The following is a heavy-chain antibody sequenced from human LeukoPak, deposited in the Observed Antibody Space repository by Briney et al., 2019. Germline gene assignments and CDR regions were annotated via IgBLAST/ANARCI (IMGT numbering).Heavy chain of an antibody. V-gene: IGHV4-61*02. J-gene: IGHJ4*02. CDR1: GGSISGGSYY. Sequence: SETLSLTCTVSGGSISGGSYYWSWIRQPAGKGLEWIGRIYTSGSTNYNPSLKSRVTISVDTSKNQFSLKLSSVTAADTAVYYCARVRWGFDYWGQGTLVTVSS. CDR3: ARVRWGFDY. CDR2: IYTSGST. D-gene: IGHD3-16*01.